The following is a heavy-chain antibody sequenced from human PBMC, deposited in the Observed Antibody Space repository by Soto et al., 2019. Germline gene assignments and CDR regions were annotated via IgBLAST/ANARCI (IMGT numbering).Heavy chain of an antibody. CDR3: PRPHPGRYFAYEPLFRSFKLQWSPDP. V-gene: IGHV3-9*01. Sequence: CLILSCGASSFSVDNFDLPGMRRAPGNGLEWVSRISWDSGNIGYADSVTGRFSVSRDNAKNCLFLQMSSLKPEDTAFYFCPRPHPGRYFAYEPLFRSFKLQWSPDP. CDR2: ISWDSGNI. D-gene: IGHD3-9*01. J-gene: IGHJ5*02. CDR1: SFSVDNFD.